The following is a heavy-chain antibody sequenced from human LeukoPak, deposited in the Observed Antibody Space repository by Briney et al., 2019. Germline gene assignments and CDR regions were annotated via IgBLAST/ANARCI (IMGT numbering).Heavy chain of an antibody. CDR2: IYHSGST. J-gene: IGHJ4*02. Sequence: SETLSLTCAVSGGSISSGGYSWSWIRQPPGKGLEWIGYIYHSGSTYYNPSLKSRVTISVDRSKNQFSLKLSSVTAADTAVYYCARVRITMVRGVKGYYFDYWGQGTLVTVSS. D-gene: IGHD3-10*01. CDR1: GGSISSGGYS. V-gene: IGHV4-30-2*01. CDR3: ARVRITMVRGVKGYYFDY.